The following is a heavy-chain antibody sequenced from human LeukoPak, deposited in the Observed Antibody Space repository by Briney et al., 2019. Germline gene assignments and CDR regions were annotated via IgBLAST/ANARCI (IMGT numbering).Heavy chain of an antibody. CDR3: ARDAEWDILLS. CDR2: INPNSGDT. CDR1: GYTFTGYY. J-gene: IGHJ4*02. Sequence: ASVKVSCKASGYTFTGYYMHWVRQAPGQGLEWMGWINPNSGDTNYAQKFQGRVTMTRDTSISTAYMEMSRLRTDDTAVYYCARDAEWDILLSWGQGTLVTVSS. D-gene: IGHD5-12*01. V-gene: IGHV1-2*02.